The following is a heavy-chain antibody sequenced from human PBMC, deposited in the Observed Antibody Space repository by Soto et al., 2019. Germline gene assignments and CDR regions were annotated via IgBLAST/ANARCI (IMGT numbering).Heavy chain of an antibody. CDR1: GYTFTGYY. V-gene: IGHV1-2*04. CDR3: ARDHIAANYYYYGMDV. J-gene: IGHJ6*02. D-gene: IGHD6-25*01. Sequence: ASVKVSCKASGYTFTGYYMHWVRQAPGQGLEWMGWINPNSGGTNYAQKFQGWVTMTRDTSISTAYMELSRLRSDDTAVYYCARDHIAANYYYYGMDVWGQGTTVTVS. CDR2: INPNSGGT.